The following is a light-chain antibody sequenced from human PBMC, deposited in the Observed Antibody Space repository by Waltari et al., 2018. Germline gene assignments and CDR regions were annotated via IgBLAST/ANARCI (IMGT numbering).Light chain of an antibody. CDR2: YDS. CDR1: NIGTTS. Sequence: YVLTQPPSLSVAPGETARLTCGGDNIGTTSVNWYKFKPGQAPPLVMFYDSDRPPGIPERLSGSNSGNTATLTITWVEAGDEADYHCQVWDDSNNSGVFGGGTKLTVL. CDR3: QVWDDSNNSGV. J-gene: IGLJ3*02. V-gene: IGLV3-21*04.